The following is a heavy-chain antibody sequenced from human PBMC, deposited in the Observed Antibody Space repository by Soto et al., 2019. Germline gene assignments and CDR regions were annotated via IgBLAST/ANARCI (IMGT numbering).Heavy chain of an antibody. CDR2: INPNSGGT. Sequence: VASVKVSCKASGYTFTGYYMHWVRQAPGQGLEWMGWINPNSGGTNYAQKFQGWVTMTRDTSISTAYMELSRLRSDDTAVYYCARARMATIKSNVPFDYWGQGTLVTVSS. V-gene: IGHV1-2*04. D-gene: IGHD5-12*01. CDR3: ARARMATIKSNVPFDY. CDR1: GYTFTGYY. J-gene: IGHJ4*02.